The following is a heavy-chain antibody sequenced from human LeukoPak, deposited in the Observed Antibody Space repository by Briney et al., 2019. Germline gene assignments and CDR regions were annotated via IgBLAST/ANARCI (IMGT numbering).Heavy chain of an antibody. J-gene: IGHJ4*02. Sequence: SVTVSCKASGGTFTSYAISWVRQAPGRGLEWMGRIIPILGIANYAQKFQGRVTITADKSTSTAYLELSSLRSEDTAVYYCAREITRLGELSSLYWGQGTLVTVSS. CDR1: GGTFTSYA. D-gene: IGHD3-16*02. V-gene: IGHV1-69*04. CDR3: AREITRLGELSSLY. CDR2: IIPILGIA.